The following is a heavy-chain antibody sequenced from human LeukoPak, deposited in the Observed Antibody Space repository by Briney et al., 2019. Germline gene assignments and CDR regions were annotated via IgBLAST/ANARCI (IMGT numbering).Heavy chain of an antibody. Sequence: SLSLSRVPSALSLNNNYMSWVRHAPRGGRGWVFVIYRGVRTYYLESVKDGFTLSRDNHENTPSLRMNTLRDEAAPVYYCLRDGGGYARFDPWGQGTLVTVSS. J-gene: IGHJ5*02. V-gene: IGHV3-53*01. D-gene: IGHD3-16*01. CDR1: ALSLNNNY. CDR2: IYRGVRT. CDR3: LRDGGGYARFDP.